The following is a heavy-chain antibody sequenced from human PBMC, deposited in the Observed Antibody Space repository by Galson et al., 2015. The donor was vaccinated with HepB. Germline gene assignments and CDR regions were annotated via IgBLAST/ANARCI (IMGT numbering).Heavy chain of an antibody. Sequence: SLRLSCAASGFTFGSYSMNWVRQAPGKGLEWVSSISSSSSYIYYADSVKGRFTISRDNAKNSLYLQMNSLRAEDTAVYYCARAQLLYSSSPAGGSFDYWGQGTLVTVSS. CDR2: ISSSSSYI. J-gene: IGHJ4*02. CDR3: ARAQLLYSSSPAGGSFDY. CDR1: GFTFGSYS. D-gene: IGHD6-6*01. V-gene: IGHV3-21*01.